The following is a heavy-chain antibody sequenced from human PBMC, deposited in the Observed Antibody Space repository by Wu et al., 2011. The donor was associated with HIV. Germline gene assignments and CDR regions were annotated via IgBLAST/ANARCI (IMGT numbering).Heavy chain of an antibody. J-gene: IGHJ5*02. CDR1: GYTFSGYY. D-gene: IGHD3-10*01. V-gene: IGHV1-2*02. CDR2: INPNSGDT. Sequence: VQLVQSGAEVKKPGASVKVSCKASGYTFSGYYMNWVRQAPGQGLEWMGWINPNSGDTKCAQKFQGRVHMTRDTSISTAYMELSRLRFDDTAVYYCARTRITMVRGIRPSGNNWFDPWGQGTLVTVSS. CDR3: ARTRITMVRGIRPSGNNWFDP.